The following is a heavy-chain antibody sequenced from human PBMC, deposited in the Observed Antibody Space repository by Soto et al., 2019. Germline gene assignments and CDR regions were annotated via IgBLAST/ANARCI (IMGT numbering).Heavy chain of an antibody. V-gene: IGHV3-48*01. J-gene: IGHJ5*02. CDR1: GFTFSSYS. D-gene: IGHD3-10*01. CDR2: ISSSSSTI. Sequence: GESLKISCAASGFTFSSYSMNWVRQAPGKGLEWVSYISSSSSTIYYADSVKGRFTISRDNAKNSLYLQMNSLRAEDTAVYYCARDRGNGKRGVITPGWFDPWGQGTLVTVSS. CDR3: ARDRGNGKRGVITPGWFDP.